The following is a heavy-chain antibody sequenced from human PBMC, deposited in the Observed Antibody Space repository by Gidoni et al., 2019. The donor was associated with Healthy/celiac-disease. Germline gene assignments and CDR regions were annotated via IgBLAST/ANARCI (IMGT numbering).Heavy chain of an antibody. V-gene: IGHV3-33*01. CDR3: ARDIAVAGTVSSVDY. CDR2: IWYDGSNK. CDR1: GFTFSSYG. Sequence: QVQLVASGGGVVQPGRSLRLSCAASGFTFSSYGMHWVRQAPGKGLEWVAVIWYDGSNKYYADPVKGRFTISRDNSKNTLYLQMNSLRAEDTAVYYCARDIAVAGTVSSVDYWGQGTLVTVSS. D-gene: IGHD6-19*01. J-gene: IGHJ4*02.